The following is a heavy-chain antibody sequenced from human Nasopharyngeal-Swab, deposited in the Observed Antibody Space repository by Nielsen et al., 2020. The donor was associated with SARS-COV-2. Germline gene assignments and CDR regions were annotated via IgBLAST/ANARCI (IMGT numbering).Heavy chain of an antibody. V-gene: IGHV3-11*06. CDR3: ARDRGSSWPNFDY. J-gene: IGHJ4*02. CDR2: ISSSSSYT. Sequence: VRQMPGKGLEWVSYISSSSSYTNYADSVKGRFTISRDNAKNTLYLEMNSLRAEDTAVYYCARDRGSSWPNFDYWGQGTLVTVSS. D-gene: IGHD6-13*01.